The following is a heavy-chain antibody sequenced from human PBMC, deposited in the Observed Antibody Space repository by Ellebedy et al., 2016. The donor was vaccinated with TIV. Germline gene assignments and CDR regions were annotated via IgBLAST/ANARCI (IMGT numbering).Heavy chain of an antibody. CDR3: TTVYGYNYDSV. V-gene: IGHV3-15*01. Sequence: ESLKISCAASGFTFSNAWMNWVRQAPGKGLEWVGRIKSKTDGGAADYAAPVKGRFTISRDDSKNTLYLQMNSLKTEDTAVYFCTTVYGYNYDSVWGQGTLVTVSS. CDR1: GFTFSNAW. J-gene: IGHJ4*02. D-gene: IGHD5-18*01. CDR2: IKSKTDGGAA.